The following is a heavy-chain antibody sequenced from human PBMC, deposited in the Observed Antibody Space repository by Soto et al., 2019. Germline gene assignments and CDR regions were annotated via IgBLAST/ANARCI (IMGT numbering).Heavy chain of an antibody. J-gene: IGHJ5*02. CDR2: IYYSGST. CDR1: EGSISSSSYY. Sequence: PSETLSLTCTVSEGSISSSSYYWGWIRQPPGKGLEWIGSIYYSGSTYYNPSLKSRVTISVDTSKNPFSLKLSSVTAADTAVYYCARQRKVLLWLKTWFDPWGRGSLGTVSS. D-gene: IGHD3-10*01. V-gene: IGHV4-39*01. CDR3: ARQRKVLLWLKTWFDP.